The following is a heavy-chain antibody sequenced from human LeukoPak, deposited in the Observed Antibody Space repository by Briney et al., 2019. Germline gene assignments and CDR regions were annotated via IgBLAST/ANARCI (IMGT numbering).Heavy chain of an antibody. J-gene: IGHJ4*02. CDR2: IWYDGSNK. D-gene: IGHD3-22*01. CDR1: GFTFSSYG. Sequence: GGSLRLSCAASGFTFSSYGMHWVRQAPDKGLEWVAVIWYDGSNKYYADSVKGRFTISRDNSKNTLYLQMNSLRAEDTAVYYCTRDPSSYYDSANDDYWGRGTLVTVSS. V-gene: IGHV3-33*01. CDR3: TRDPSSYYDSANDDY.